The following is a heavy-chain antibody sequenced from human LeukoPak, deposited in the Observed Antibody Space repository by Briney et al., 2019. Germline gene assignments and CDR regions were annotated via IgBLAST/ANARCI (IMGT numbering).Heavy chain of an antibody. CDR3: AKQYTVTENWFDP. CDR1: GYSFTSYR. V-gene: IGHV5-51*01. Sequence: GESLKISCKGSGYSFTSYRIGWVRQMPGKGLEWMGIIYPGDSDTRYSPSFQGQVTISADKSISTAYLQWSSLKASDTAMYYCAKQYTVTENWFDPWGQGTLVTVSS. CDR2: IYPGDSDT. D-gene: IGHD4-17*01. J-gene: IGHJ5*02.